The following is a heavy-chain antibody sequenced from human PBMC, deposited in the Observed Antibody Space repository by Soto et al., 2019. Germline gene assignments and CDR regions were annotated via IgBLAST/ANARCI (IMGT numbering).Heavy chain of an antibody. CDR3: AREINDYYDSSGPTWFDP. V-gene: IGHV4-4*07. J-gene: IGHJ5*02. D-gene: IGHD3-22*01. CDR2: IYTSGST. CDR1: GGSISSYY. Sequence: KPSETLSLTCTVSGGSISSYYWSWIRQPAGKGLEGIGRIYTSGSTNYNPSLKSRVTMSVDTSKNQFSLKLSSVTAAETAVYYCAREINDYYDSSGPTWFDPWGQGTLVTVSS.